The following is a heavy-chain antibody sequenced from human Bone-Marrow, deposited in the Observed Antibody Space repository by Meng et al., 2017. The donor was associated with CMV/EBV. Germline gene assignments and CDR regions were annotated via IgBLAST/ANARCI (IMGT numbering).Heavy chain of an antibody. CDR1: GGSFSSSTYY. V-gene: IGHV4-39*07. D-gene: IGHD2-2*01. J-gene: IGHJ6*02. Sequence: GSLRLSCTVSGGSFSSSTYYWGWIRQPPGKGLEWIGSIYYSGSTYYNPSLKSRVTRSVDTSKNQFSLKLSSVTAADTAVYFCASPVVPASSDYYYGMDVWGQGTTVTVSS. CDR3: ASPVVPASSDYYYGMDV. CDR2: IYYSGST.